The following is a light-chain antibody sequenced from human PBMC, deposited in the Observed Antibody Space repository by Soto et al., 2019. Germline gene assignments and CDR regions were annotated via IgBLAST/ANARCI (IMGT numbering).Light chain of an antibody. Sequence: QSALTQPRSVSGSLGQSVTISCTGTSIDVGTYNYVSWYQQHPGKAPKVMIYDVSERPSGVPDRFSGSKSGNTASLTISGLQAEDEADYYCCSYAGSPRYVLGTGTKVTVL. J-gene: IGLJ1*01. CDR1: SIDVGTYNY. CDR2: DVS. V-gene: IGLV2-11*01. CDR3: CSYAGSPRYV.